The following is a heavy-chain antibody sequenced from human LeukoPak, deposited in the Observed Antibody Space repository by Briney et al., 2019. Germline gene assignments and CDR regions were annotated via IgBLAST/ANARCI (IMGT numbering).Heavy chain of an antibody. V-gene: IGHV4-39*01. CDR1: GGSITSNSYS. CDR3: VRLRGGIQLWGD. Sequence: KTSETLSLTCTVSGGSITSNSYSWGWLRQPPGKGLQWIVTLSYTGTNYYNPSLKSRVTMPVDTSKNQLSLKLSYVTAADTAVYYCVRLRGGIQLWGDWGQGTLVTVSS. D-gene: IGHD5-18*01. J-gene: IGHJ4*02. CDR2: LSYTGTN.